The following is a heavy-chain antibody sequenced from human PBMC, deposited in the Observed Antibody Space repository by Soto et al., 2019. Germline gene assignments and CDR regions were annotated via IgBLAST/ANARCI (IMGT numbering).Heavy chain of an antibody. CDR1: GFILSDCA. J-gene: IGHJ6*03. V-gene: IGHV3-48*01. D-gene: IGHD3-16*01. CDR3: AIVLRWGFNGYDYMDV. Sequence: EVQLVESGGGLVQPGGSLRLSCATSGFILSDCAMNWVRQAPGKGLEWDSYISSSSSVIDYADSVKGQFTVSRVNARNYLDFKMNSLRAEHPAVYYCAIVLRWGFNGYDYMDVWGKGATVTVSS. CDR2: ISSSSSVI.